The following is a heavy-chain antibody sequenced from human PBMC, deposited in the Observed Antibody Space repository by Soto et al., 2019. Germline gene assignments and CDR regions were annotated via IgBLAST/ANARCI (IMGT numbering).Heavy chain of an antibody. CDR3: ARVFGSGSYNSLSGGFY. CDR1: GASINNYY. V-gene: IGHV4-59*12. J-gene: IGHJ4*02. Sequence: PSETLSLTCTVSGASINNYYWSWIRQPPGKGLEWIGEIYHSGSTNYNPSLKSRVTISVDKSKNQFSLKLSSVTAADTAVYYCARVFGSGSYNSLSGGFYWGQGTLVTVSS. CDR2: IYHSGST. D-gene: IGHD3-10*01.